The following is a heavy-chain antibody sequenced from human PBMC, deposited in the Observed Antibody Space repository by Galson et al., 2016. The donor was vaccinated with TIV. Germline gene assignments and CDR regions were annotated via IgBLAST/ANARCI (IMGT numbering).Heavy chain of an antibody. Sequence: PALVKPTQTLTLTCTFSGFSLLTSGMCVSWIRQPPGKALEWLARIDWDDDKYYSTSLKTRLTISKDTSKNQVVLTMTNVDPVDTATYYCARYRSRGACYDSWGQGTLVTVSA. CDR3: ARYRSRGACYDS. J-gene: IGHJ5*01. V-gene: IGHV2-70*11. CDR2: IDWDDDK. CDR1: GFSLLTSGMC. D-gene: IGHD2-21*01.